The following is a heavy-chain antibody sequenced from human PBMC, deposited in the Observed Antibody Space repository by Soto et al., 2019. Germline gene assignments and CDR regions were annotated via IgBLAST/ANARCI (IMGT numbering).Heavy chain of an antibody. V-gene: IGHV4-39*01. Sequence: QLELQESGPGLVKPSETLYLTWTVHGGYISSSSYYWGWIRQPPGKGLEWIGSIYYCGSTYYNPSLKSRVSMALDTSNNQYSLKLSSVAAADSAVYYCACSGGRYRYYFDYWGQGTLVTVSS. D-gene: IGHD3-16*02. CDR3: ACSGGRYRYYFDY. CDR1: GGYISSSSYY. J-gene: IGHJ4*02. CDR2: IYYCGST.